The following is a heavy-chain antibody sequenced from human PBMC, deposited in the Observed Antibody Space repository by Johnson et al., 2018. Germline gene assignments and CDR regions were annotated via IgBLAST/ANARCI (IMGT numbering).Heavy chain of an antibody. Sequence: VQLQESGGGLVKPGGSLRVSCAASGFTFSNAWMSWVRQAPGKGLEWVGRIKTKTDGGTKDYAAAVKGRFTISRDDSKNTVYVQMNSLKTEDTAVYYCTTDLAMIGGDIWGQGTMVTVSS. V-gene: IGHV3-15*05. CDR2: IKTKTDGGTK. CDR3: TTDLAMIGGDI. J-gene: IGHJ3*02. CDR1: GFTFSNAW. D-gene: IGHD3-22*01.